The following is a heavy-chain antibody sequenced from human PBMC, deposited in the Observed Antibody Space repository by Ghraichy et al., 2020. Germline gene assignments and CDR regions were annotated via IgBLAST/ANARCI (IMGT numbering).Heavy chain of an antibody. Sequence: SQTLSLTCTVSGGSISSYYWSWIRQPPGKGLEWIGYIYYSGSTNYNPSLKSRVTISVDTSKNQFSLKLSSVTAADTAVYYCARLPTKNGYPWGGAFDIWGQGTMVTVSS. CDR1: GGSISSYY. CDR3: ARLPTKNGYPWGGAFDI. J-gene: IGHJ3*02. CDR2: IYYSGST. D-gene: IGHD5-24*01. V-gene: IGHV4-59*01.